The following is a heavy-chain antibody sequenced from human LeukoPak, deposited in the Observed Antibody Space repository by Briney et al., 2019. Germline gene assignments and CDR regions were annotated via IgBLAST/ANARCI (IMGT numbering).Heavy chain of an antibody. CDR2: INHSGST. Sequence: SETLSLTCAVYGGSFSGYYWSWIRQPPGKGLVWIGEINHSGSTNYNPSLKSRVTISVDTSKNQFSLKLSSVTAADTAVYYCARGRTRLRWFTDAFDIWGQGTMVTVSS. J-gene: IGHJ3*02. V-gene: IGHV4-34*01. CDR3: ARGRTRLRWFTDAFDI. D-gene: IGHD4-23*01. CDR1: GGSFSGYY.